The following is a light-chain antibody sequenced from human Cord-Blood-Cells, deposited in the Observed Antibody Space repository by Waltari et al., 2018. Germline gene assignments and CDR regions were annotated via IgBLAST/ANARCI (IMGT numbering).Light chain of an antibody. CDR3: QQYYSTPIT. V-gene: IGKV4-1*01. Sequence: DIVMTQSPDSLAVSLGERAPINCKSSQSVLYSTNNKNYLACYQQQPGQPPKLRIYWAATRESGVPDRFSGSGSGTDFTLTISSLQAEDVAVYYCQQYYSTPITFGQGTRLEIK. CDR2: WAA. CDR1: QSVLYSTNNKNY. J-gene: IGKJ5*01.